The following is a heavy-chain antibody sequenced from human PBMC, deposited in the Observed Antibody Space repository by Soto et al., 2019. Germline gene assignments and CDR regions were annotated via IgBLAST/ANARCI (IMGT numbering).Heavy chain of an antibody. Sequence: SETLSLTCTVSGGSVSSGGYYWSWIRQHPGKGLEWIGYIYYSGSTYYNPSLKSRVTISVDTSKNQFSLKLSSVTAADTAVYYCARGKGGYFDPLPWFDPWGQGTLVTVSS. V-gene: IGHV4-31*03. J-gene: IGHJ5*02. CDR2: IYYSGST. CDR1: GGSVSSGGYY. CDR3: ARGKGGYFDPLPWFDP. D-gene: IGHD3-9*01.